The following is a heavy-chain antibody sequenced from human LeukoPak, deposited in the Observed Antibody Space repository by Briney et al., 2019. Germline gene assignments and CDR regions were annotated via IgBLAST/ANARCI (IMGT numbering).Heavy chain of an antibody. CDR1: GGSFSGYY. V-gene: IGHV4-34*01. Sequence: SETLSLTCAVYGGSFSGYYWSWIRQPPGKGLEWIGEINHSGSTNYNPSLKSRVTISVDTSKNQFSLKLSSVTAADTAVYYCARAWIVIAGAFDIWGQGTMVTVSS. J-gene: IGHJ3*02. D-gene: IGHD3-16*02. CDR2: INHSGST. CDR3: ARAWIVIAGAFDI.